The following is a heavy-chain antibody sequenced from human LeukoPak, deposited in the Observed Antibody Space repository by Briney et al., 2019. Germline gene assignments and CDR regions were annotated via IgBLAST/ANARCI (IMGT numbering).Heavy chain of an antibody. D-gene: IGHD1-26*01. CDR2: INHSGST. V-gene: IGHV4-34*01. CDR3: ARLRVGSKPDY. J-gene: IGHJ4*02. CDR1: GGSFSGYY. Sequence: SETLSLTCAVYGGSFSGYYWSWIRQPPGKGLEWIGEINHSGSTNYNPSLKSRVTISVDTSKNQFSLKLSSVTAAGTAVYYCARLRVGSKPDYWGQGTLVTVSS.